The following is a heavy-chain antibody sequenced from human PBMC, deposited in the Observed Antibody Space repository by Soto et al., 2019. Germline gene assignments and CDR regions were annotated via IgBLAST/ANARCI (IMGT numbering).Heavy chain of an antibody. J-gene: IGHJ4*02. V-gene: IGHV3-64*07. CDR3: ARVRKTDGDYDY. D-gene: IGHD4-17*01. CDR2: ISASGSTI. CDR1: GFSFINHH. Sequence: EVQLVESGGGLVQPGGSLRLSCAGSGFSFINHHMHWVRQAPGKGLEYVSGISASGSTIYYADSVKGRFTISRDNSKNTLFLQMGDLRNEDMAVYYCARVRKTDGDYDYWGQGTLVTVSS.